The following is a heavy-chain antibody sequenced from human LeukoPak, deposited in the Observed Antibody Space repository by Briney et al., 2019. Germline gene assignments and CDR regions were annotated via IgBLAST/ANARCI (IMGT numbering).Heavy chain of an antibody. J-gene: IGHJ3*02. CDR2: IYYTGST. Sequence: PSETLSLTCTVSGGSISCVGYYWPWILQHPGTGLEWLRFIYYTGSTFYNPSLKSRVTISVDTSKKQFSLKLSSVTAADTAVYYCARPPIPHSRTDAFDIWGQGTMVTVSS. CDR1: GGSISCVGYY. V-gene: IGHV4-31*03. CDR3: ARPPIPHSRTDAFDI.